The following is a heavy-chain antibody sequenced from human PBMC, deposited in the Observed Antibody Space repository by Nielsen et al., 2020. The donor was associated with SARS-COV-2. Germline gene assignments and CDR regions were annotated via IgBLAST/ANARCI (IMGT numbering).Heavy chain of an antibody. D-gene: IGHD2-2*01. J-gene: IGHJ4*02. Sequence: GESLKISCKGSAYTFSTHWIAWVRQMPGKGPEWMGVIYPGDSETRYNPAFQGQVTMSPDKSINTAYLHWTSLKTSDTAMYYCARRIYTPTYSTGWTGLDQWGQGTLVTVSS. CDR2: IYPGDSET. V-gene: IGHV5-51*01. CDR3: ARRIYTPTYSTGWTGLDQ. CDR1: AYTFSTHW.